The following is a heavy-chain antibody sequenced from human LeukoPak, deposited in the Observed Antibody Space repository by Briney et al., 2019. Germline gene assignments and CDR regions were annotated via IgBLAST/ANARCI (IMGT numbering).Heavy chain of an antibody. V-gene: IGHV3-23*01. CDR1: GFTFSSYA. D-gene: IGHD3-3*01. Sequence: GGSLRLSCAASGFTFSSYAMSWVRQAPGKGLEWVSTISGSGGSTYYADSVKGRFTISRDNSKNTLYLQMNSLRAEDTAVYYCAKEEAYYDFWSGYYPAFDYWGQGTLVTVSS. J-gene: IGHJ4*02. CDR2: ISGSGGST. CDR3: AKEEAYYDFWSGYYPAFDY.